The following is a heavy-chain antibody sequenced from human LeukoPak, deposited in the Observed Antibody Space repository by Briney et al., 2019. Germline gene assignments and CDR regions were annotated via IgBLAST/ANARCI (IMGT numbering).Heavy chain of an antibody. CDR3: ANLPRVIAAAGTVWYDP. Sequence: GGSLTLSRAPSGFPFSIYAMSCVRPAPGRALEWVSALSCIVGSTNYADSVKGRFTISRDNSKTTLYLQMNSLRAEDTAVYYCANLPRVIAAAGTVWYDPWGQGTLVTVSS. CDR2: LSCIVGST. D-gene: IGHD6-13*01. J-gene: IGHJ5*02. V-gene: IGHV3-23*01. CDR1: GFPFSIYA.